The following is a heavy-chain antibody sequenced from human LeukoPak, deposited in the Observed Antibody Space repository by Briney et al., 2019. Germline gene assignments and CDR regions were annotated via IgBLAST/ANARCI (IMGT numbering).Heavy chain of an antibody. CDR1: GFTLSNYN. CDR3: AGDGSGSYYISYYFDY. D-gene: IGHD3-10*01. Sequence: GGSLRLSCAASGFTLSNYNMNWVRQAPGKGLEWVSSISSSGRYIYYADSVQGRFTISRDNAKNSLYLQMNSLRAEDTAVYYCAGDGSGSYYISYYFDYWGQGTLVTVSS. J-gene: IGHJ4*02. CDR2: ISSSGRYI. V-gene: IGHV3-21*01.